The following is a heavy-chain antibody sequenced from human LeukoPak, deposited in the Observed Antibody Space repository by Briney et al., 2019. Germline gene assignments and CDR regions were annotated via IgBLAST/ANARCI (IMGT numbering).Heavy chain of an antibody. CDR3: SRTRRGQIGWTNDY. CDR2: IYWDDDK. CDR1: GFSLTTRGVG. J-gene: IGHJ4*02. Sequence: GSGPTLFNPTQTLTLTCTVSGFSLTTRGVGVGWIRQPPGKALEWLSLIYWDDDKRYSPSLKSRVTITKDTSKNQVVLTMTNMDPVDTATYYCSRTRRGQIGWTNDYWGQGTLVTVSS. V-gene: IGHV2-5*02. D-gene: IGHD6-19*01.